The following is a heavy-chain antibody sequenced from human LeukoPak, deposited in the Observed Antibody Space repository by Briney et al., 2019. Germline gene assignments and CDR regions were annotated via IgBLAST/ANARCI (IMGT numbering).Heavy chain of an antibody. CDR3: ARNAAVATSRTWFDP. CDR1: GDSISTYY. Sequence: SETLSLTCTVSGDSISTYYWSWIRQPPGKGLEWIGYIGYISFGGSTTYNPPLKSRVAISVDTSRNQISLRLSSVTAADTAVYYCARNAAVATSRTWFDPWGQGTLVTVSS. CDR2: IGYISFGGST. J-gene: IGHJ5*02. D-gene: IGHD6-25*01. V-gene: IGHV4-59*08.